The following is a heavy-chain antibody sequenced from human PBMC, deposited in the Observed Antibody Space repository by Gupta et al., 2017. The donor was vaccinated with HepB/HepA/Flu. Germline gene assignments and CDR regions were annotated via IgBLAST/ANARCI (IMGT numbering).Heavy chain of an antibody. V-gene: IGHV3-23*01. D-gene: IGHD7-27*01. CDR1: GFTFSNYA. J-gene: IGHJ4*02. Sequence: EVEVLESGGGLGRPGGSLRLSCEASGFTFSNYAVRWLRQAPGKGLEWVSSITDTGGGTTYADSVKGRFTISRDNSKNTLFLQMNGLRAEDTAVYFCAWAPGYYFDFWGQGILVTVSS. CDR2: ITDTGGGT. CDR3: AWAPGYYFDF.